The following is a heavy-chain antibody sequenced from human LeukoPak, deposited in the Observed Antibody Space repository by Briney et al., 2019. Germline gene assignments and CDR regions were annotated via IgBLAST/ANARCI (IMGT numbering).Heavy chain of an antibody. CDR1: GFTFSTNA. CDR3: AKAASSSWPSYYYGMDV. Sequence: PGGSLRLSCLTSGFTFSTNAMSWVRQAPGKGLEWVSVITGSGGNTYYADSVKGRFTISKDNSKNTVYLQMSSLRVDDTAVYYCAKAASSSWPSYYYGMDVWGQGTTVTVSS. J-gene: IGHJ6*02. V-gene: IGHV3-23*01. D-gene: IGHD6-13*01. CDR2: ITGSGGNT.